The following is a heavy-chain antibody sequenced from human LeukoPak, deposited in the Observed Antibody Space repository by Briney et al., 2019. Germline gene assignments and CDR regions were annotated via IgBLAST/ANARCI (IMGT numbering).Heavy chain of an antibody. J-gene: IGHJ4*02. D-gene: IGHD6-13*01. CDR1: GFTFSSYS. CDR2: ISSSSSTI. V-gene: IGHV3-48*01. Sequence: SGGSLRLSCAASGFTFSSYSMTWVRQAPGKGLEWVSYISSSSSTIYYADSVKGRFTISRDNAKNSLYLQMNSLRAEDTAVYYCARSNRYSSSWGDYWGQGTLVTVSS. CDR3: ARSNRYSSSWGDY.